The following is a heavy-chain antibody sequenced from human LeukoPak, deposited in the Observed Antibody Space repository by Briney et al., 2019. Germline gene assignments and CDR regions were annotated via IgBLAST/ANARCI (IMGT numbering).Heavy chain of an antibody. Sequence: GGSLRLSCAASGFTFRRSAMTWVRQVPGKGLEWVSTISGSGTTTSYADSVKGRFTISRDNSKNTLYLQINSLRAEDTAVYYCAKGNRPVTAMVVLDYWGQGTLVTVSS. D-gene: IGHD2-21*02. CDR2: ISGSGTTT. CDR1: GFTFRRSA. CDR3: AKGNRPVTAMVVLDY. J-gene: IGHJ4*02. V-gene: IGHV3-23*01.